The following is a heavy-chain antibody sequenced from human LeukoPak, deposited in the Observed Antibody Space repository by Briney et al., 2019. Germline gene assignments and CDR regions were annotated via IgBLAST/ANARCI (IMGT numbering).Heavy chain of an antibody. Sequence: TGGSLRLSCAASGFSFKTYGMHWVPQAPGKGLEWVALISFDGRSEYYTDSVKGRFTISRDNARNTVYLQMNSLRAEDTAVYYCARDDYYDSSGFDDFVIWGQGTMVTVSS. CDR3: ARDDYYDSSGFDDFVI. D-gene: IGHD3-22*01. CDR1: GFSFKTYG. CDR2: ISFDGRSE. J-gene: IGHJ3*02. V-gene: IGHV3-30*03.